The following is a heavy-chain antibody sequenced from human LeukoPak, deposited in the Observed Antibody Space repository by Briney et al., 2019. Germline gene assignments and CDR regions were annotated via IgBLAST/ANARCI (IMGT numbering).Heavy chain of an antibody. CDR2: ISSSGSTI. Sequence: GGSLRLSCAASGFTFSSYEMNWVRQAPGKGLEWVSYISSSGSTIYYADSVKSRFTISRDNAKNSLYLQMNSLRAEDTAVYYCARDFIWFGESYFDYWGQGTLVTVSS. D-gene: IGHD3-10*01. V-gene: IGHV3-48*03. CDR1: GFTFSSYE. J-gene: IGHJ4*02. CDR3: ARDFIWFGESYFDY.